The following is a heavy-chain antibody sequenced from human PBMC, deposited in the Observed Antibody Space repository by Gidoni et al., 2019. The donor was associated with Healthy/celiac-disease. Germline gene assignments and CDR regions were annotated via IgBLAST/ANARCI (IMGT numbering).Heavy chain of an antibody. CDR3: ARIPLRYCSSTSCRTYYFDY. D-gene: IGHD2-2*01. CDR1: GGTFSSYA. CDR2: IIPIFGTA. J-gene: IGHJ4*02. Sequence: QVQLVQSGAEVKKPGSSVKVSCKASGGTFSSYAISWVRQAPGQGLEWMGGIIPIFGTANYAQKFQGRVTITADESTSTAYMELSSLRSEDTAVYYCARIPLRYCSSTSCRTYYFDYWGQGTLVTVSS. V-gene: IGHV1-69*01.